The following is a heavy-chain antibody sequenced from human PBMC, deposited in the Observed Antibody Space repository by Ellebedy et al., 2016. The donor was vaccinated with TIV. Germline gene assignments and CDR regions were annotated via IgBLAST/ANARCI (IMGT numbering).Heavy chain of an antibody. Sequence: AASVKVSCKATGYTFSTYTIQWMRQAPGQRLDWVGWITADNSYRQYSQNFQGRLTITRDTSASIAYMELNGLSSEDTAVYYCAREGREKNKTKAYLDYWGQGPLVTVSS. CDR2: ITADNSYR. CDR3: AREGREKNKTKAYLDY. V-gene: IGHV1-3*01. J-gene: IGHJ4*02. CDR1: GYTFSTYT. D-gene: IGHD2/OR15-2a*01.